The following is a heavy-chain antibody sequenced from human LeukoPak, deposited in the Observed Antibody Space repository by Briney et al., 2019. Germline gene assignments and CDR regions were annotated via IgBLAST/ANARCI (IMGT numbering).Heavy chain of an antibody. CDR3: VRHTGTTGPDH. CDR1: GYTFTDYW. Sequence: GDSLKISCRGSGYTFTDYWIGWVRQMPGKGLEWMGIIHPGNSDTIYSPSFQGQVTISADKSITTAYLQWSGLKASDTAMYYCVRHTGTTGPDHWGQGTLVTVSS. D-gene: IGHD1-1*01. J-gene: IGHJ4*02. CDR2: IHPGNSDT. V-gene: IGHV5-51*01.